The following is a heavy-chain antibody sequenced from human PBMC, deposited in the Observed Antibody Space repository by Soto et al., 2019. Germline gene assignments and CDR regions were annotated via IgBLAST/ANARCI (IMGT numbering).Heavy chain of an antibody. CDR3: ARVPGVVVSADDAFDI. D-gene: IGHD2-21*02. Sequence: QVQLQESGPGLVKPSGTLSLTCAVSGGSVSSNNWWSWVRQSPGKGLEWMGEIYHSGSAHYNPSLKSRATISLDKSKNLFSLRLTSVTAADTAVYYCARVPGVVVSADDAFDIWGPETRVIVSS. J-gene: IGHJ3*02. CDR2: IYHSGSA. V-gene: IGHV4-4*02. CDR1: GGSVSSNNW.